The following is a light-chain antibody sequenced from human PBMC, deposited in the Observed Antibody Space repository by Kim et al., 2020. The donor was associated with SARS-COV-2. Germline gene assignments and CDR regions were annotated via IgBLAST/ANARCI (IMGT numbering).Light chain of an antibody. CDR3: QSYDSSIHVV. V-gene: IGLV6-57*03. Sequence: KTVTISCTRSSGSIASNYVQWDQQRPGSAPTTVIYEDNQRPSGVPDRFSGSIDSSSNSASLTISGLKTEDEADYNCQSYDSSIHVVFGGGTQLTVL. J-gene: IGLJ2*01. CDR1: SGSIASNY. CDR2: EDN.